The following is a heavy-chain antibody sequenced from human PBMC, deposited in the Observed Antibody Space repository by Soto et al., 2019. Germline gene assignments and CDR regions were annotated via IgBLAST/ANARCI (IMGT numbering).Heavy chain of an antibody. Sequence: GESLKISCKGSGYSFTSYWIGWVRQMPGKGLEWMGIIYPGDSDTRYSPSFQGQVTISADKSISTAYLQWSSLKASDTAVYYCARQGSRWYDAFDIWGQGTMVTVSS. D-gene: IGHD6-13*01. J-gene: IGHJ3*02. CDR2: IYPGDSDT. CDR3: ARQGSRWYDAFDI. V-gene: IGHV5-51*01. CDR1: GYSFTSYW.